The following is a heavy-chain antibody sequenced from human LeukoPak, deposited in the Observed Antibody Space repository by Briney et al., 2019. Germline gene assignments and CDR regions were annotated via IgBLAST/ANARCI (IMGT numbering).Heavy chain of an antibody. CDR1: GLTFSRYA. V-gene: IGHV3-23*01. D-gene: IGHD5-24*01. Sequence: GGSLRLSCAVSGLTFSRYAMSWVRQAPGKGLEWVSAISESGSGTYYADSVKGRFTISRDNSKDTLSLQMNSLRAEDTAVYYCAKRDGSMGYWGQGTLVTVSS. J-gene: IGHJ4*02. CDR3: AKRDGSMGY. CDR2: ISESGSGT.